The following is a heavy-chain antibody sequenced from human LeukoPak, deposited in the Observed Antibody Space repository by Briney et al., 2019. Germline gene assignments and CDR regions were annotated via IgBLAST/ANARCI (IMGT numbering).Heavy chain of an antibody. CDR1: GFIFSNYW. CDR2: IKQDGTDK. CDR3: ARGEAFCDY. V-gene: IGHV3-7*05. J-gene: IGHJ4*02. Sequence: RGSLRLSCVASGFIFSNYWMTWVRQAPGKGLEWVANIKQDGTDKYYVDSVKGRFTISRDNATNSLFLQMNSLRAEDTAVYYCARGEAFCDYWGQGALVTVSS.